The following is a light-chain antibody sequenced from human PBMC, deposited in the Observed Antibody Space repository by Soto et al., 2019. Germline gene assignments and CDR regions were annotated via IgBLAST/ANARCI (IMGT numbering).Light chain of an antibody. Sequence: QSALTQPASVSGSPGQSIAISCTRTRSDVGAYNYFSWYQQHPGQPPKLMISEATNRPSGVSDRFSGSNSGNPAPRTIYGLQPEDEADYYCSSFTSRFSFVFGTGTKVTAL. V-gene: IGLV2-14*01. CDR3: SSFTSRFSFV. CDR1: RSDVGAYNY. J-gene: IGLJ1*01. CDR2: EAT.